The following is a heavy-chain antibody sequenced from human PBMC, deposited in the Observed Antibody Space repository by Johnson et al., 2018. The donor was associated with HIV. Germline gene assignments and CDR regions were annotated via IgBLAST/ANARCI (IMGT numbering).Heavy chain of an antibody. V-gene: IGHV3-20*04. J-gene: IGHJ3*02. D-gene: IGHD1-26*01. CDR1: GFTFDEFDDYG. CDR3: ARGGVGIVGAMGAFDI. CDR2: INWNGGST. Sequence: VQLVESGGGVVRPGGSLRLSCAASGFTFDEFDDYGMSWVRQAPGKGLEWVSGINWNGGSTGYADSVKGRFTISRDNAKNSLYLQMNSLRAEDTAVYYCARGGVGIVGAMGAFDIWGQGTMVTVSS.